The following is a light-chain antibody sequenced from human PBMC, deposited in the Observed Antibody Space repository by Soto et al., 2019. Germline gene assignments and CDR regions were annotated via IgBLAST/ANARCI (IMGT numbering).Light chain of an antibody. CDR2: SNN. Sequence: QSVLTQPPSASGTPGQRVTLSCSGSSSNIGSNTVNWYQQLPGTAPKLLIYSNNQRPSGVPDRFSGSKSGTSASLAISGLQSEDEADYYCAACDDSLNGYVFGTGTKLTVL. CDR1: SSNIGSNT. J-gene: IGLJ1*01. V-gene: IGLV1-44*01. CDR3: AACDDSLNGYV.